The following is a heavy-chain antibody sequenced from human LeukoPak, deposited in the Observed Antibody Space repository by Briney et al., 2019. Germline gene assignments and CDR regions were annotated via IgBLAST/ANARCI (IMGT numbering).Heavy chain of an antibody. Sequence: PGGSLRHSCAASGFIFSNNYMSWVRQAPGRGLEWLATIWPDGSEKRYVDSLRGRVTISRDNVERSLYLRMNSLRAEDTAVYYCAKLKGQVTTWDSWGLGIRVTVSS. J-gene: IGHJ5*01. D-gene: IGHD2-21*02. CDR1: GFIFSNNY. CDR3: AKLKGQVTTWDS. V-gene: IGHV3-7*03. CDR2: IWPDGSEK.